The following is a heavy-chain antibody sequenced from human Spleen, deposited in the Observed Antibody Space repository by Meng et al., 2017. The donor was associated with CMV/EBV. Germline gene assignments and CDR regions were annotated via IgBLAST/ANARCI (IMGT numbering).Heavy chain of an antibody. J-gene: IGHJ4*02. CDR2: ISSSSGTI. D-gene: IGHD1-14*01. V-gene: IGHV3-48*04. CDR3: ARDLTWARLGH. Sequence: GESLKIYCAASGFNFSSYAMHWVRQAPGKGLEWVSHISSSSGTINYADSVKGRFTISRDNAKNSLYLQMNGLRVEDTAVYYCARDLTWARLGHWGQGTLVTVSS. CDR1: GFNFSSYA.